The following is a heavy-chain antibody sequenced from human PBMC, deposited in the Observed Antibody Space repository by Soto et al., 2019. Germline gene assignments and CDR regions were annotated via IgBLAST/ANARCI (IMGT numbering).Heavy chain of an antibody. CDR2: IYYSGST. D-gene: IGHD2-8*01. CDR3: ARDGGSSCTNGVCYID. V-gene: IGHV4-31*03. Sequence: SETLSLTCTVSGGSISSGGYYWSWIRQHPGKGLEWIGYIYYSGSTYYNPSLKSRVTISVDTSKNQFSLKLSSVTAADTAVYYCARDGGSSCTNGVCYIDWGQGTLVTVSS. CDR1: GGSISSGGYY. J-gene: IGHJ4*02.